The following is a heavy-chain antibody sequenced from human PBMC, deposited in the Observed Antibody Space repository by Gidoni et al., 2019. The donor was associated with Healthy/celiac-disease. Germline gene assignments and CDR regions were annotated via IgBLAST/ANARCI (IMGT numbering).Heavy chain of an antibody. J-gene: IGHJ6*02. CDR3: ARGPREGWTTYYYYGMDV. Sequence: QVQLQQWGAGLLKPSETLSLTCAVYGGSFSGYYWSWIRQPPGKELEWIGEINHSGSTNYNPSLKSRVTISVDTSKNQFSLKLSSVTAADTAVYYCARGPREGWTTYYYYGMDVWGQGTTVTVSS. CDR2: INHSGST. V-gene: IGHV4-34*01. D-gene: IGHD1-1*01. CDR1: GGSFSGYY.